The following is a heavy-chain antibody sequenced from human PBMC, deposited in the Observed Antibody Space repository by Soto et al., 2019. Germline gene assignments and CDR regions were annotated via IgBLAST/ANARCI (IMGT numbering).Heavy chain of an antibody. V-gene: IGHV6-1*01. CDR3: ARGEQYSGRIFDY. CDR1: GDSVSSNSAG. Sequence: SQTLSLTCAITGDSVSSNSAGWSWVRQSPSRGLEWLGRTYYRSKWYYEYAVSVRGRITINPDTSKNQYSLQLNSVTPEDTAVYFCARGEQYSGRIFDYWCHGTLVTVSS. J-gene: IGHJ4*01. D-gene: IGHD1-26*01. CDR2: TYYRSKWYY.